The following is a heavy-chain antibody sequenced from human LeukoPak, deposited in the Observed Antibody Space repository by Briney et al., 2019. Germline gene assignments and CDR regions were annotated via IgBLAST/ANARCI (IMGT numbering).Heavy chain of an antibody. Sequence: PGGSLRLSCAASGFTFSSYAMHWVRQAPGKGLEYVSAISSNGGSTYYANSVKGRFTISRDNSKNTLYLQMGSLRAEDMAVYYCARDRVGRILEWLMDAWGKGTTVTVSS. CDR1: GFTFSSYA. D-gene: IGHD3-3*01. J-gene: IGHJ6*04. CDR3: ARDRVGRILEWLMDA. CDR2: ISSNGGST. V-gene: IGHV3-64*01.